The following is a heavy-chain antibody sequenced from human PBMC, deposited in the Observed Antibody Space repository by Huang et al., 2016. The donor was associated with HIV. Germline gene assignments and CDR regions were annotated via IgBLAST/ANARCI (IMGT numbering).Heavy chain of an antibody. CDR3: STVGGGIDYIGYTSAYYATGGY. V-gene: IGHV3-49*03. CDR2: IGSKAHGGTT. D-gene: IGHD6-19*01. Sequence: EVQLVESGGTLIQPGRSLRLSCNASGLTFGASGMSWFRQAPGKWLEWVGIIGSKAHGGTTEYAASVKGRFIVSRDDSKNIAYLRMSSLKTEDTAVYYCSTVGGGIDYIGYTSAYYATGGYWGQGTLVTVSS. CDR1: GLTFGASG. J-gene: IGHJ4*02.